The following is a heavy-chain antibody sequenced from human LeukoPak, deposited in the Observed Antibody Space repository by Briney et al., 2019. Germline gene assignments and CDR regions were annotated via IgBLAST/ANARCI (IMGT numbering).Heavy chain of an antibody. Sequence: PGGSLRLSCAASGFTFSSNSMNWVRQAPGNWLEWVSSISSSTSYIYYADSVKGRFTISRDNAKNSLYLQMNSLRAEDTAVYYCARAKGELLWFGESTHLFDYWGQGTLVTVSS. CDR2: ISSSTSYI. D-gene: IGHD3-10*01. CDR1: GFTFSSNS. CDR3: ARAKGELLWFGESTHLFDY. J-gene: IGHJ4*02. V-gene: IGHV3-21*01.